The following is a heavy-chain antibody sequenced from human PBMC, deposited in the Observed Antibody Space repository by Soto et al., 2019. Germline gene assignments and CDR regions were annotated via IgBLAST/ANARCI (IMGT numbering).Heavy chain of an antibody. D-gene: IGHD2-8*02. CDR1: GFTFDTYT. Sequence: GGSLRLSCTASGFTFDTYTMNWLRQAPGRGLEWVSSISATTTYKYYAASVEGRFTISRDNAKNSLYLQTNSLGAEDTAVYYCARGSASKSGHLWYFDLWGRGTLVTVP. J-gene: IGHJ2*01. CDR2: ISATTTYK. CDR3: ARGSASKSGHLWYFDL. V-gene: IGHV3-21*01.